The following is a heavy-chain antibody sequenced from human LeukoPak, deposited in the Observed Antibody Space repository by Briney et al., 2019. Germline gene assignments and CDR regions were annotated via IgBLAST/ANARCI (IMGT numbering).Heavy chain of an antibody. CDR2: ISSSSSSYT. CDR3: ARGRFWSGYTFDY. CDR1: GFTFSDYY. J-gene: IGHJ4*02. Sequence: GGSLRLSCAASGFTFSDYYMSWIRQAPGKGLQWVSYISSSSSSYTSYAESVKGRFTISRDNAKTSLYLQMNSLRAEDTAVYYCARGRFWSGYTFDYWGQGTLVAVSS. V-gene: IGHV3-11*06. D-gene: IGHD3-3*01.